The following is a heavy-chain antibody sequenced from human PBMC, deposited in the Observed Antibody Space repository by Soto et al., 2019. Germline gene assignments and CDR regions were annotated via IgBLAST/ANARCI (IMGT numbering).Heavy chain of an antibody. CDR1: GYSFTSYW. J-gene: IGHJ4*02. V-gene: IGHV5-51*01. CDR3: ARPYGSGSYYIGYFDY. D-gene: IGHD3-10*01. CDR2: IYPGDSDT. Sequence: GESLKISCKGSGYSFTSYWIGWVRQMPGKGLEWMGIIYPGDSDTRYSPSFQGQVTISADKSISTAYLQWSSLKASDTAMYYCARPYGSGSYYIGYFDYWGQGTQVTVSS.